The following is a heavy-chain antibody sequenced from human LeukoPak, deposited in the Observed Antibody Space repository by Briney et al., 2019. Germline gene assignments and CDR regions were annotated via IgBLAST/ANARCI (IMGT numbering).Heavy chain of an antibody. J-gene: IGHJ4*02. V-gene: IGHV3-23*01. Sequence: GGSLRLSCAASGFTFGTYPMTWVRQAPGKGLEWVSAISDDGHTAYAGSVKGRFTVSRDNSKNTLYLQMNSLRAEDTAVYYCARDGYDSSGYYLDYWGQGTLVTVSS. D-gene: IGHD3-22*01. CDR2: ISDDGHT. CDR1: GFTFGTYP. CDR3: ARDGYDSSGYYLDY.